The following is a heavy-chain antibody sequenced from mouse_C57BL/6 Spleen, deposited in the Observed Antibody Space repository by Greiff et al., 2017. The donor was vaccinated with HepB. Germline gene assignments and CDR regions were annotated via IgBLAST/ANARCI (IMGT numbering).Heavy chain of an antibody. Sequence: EVQVVESGGGLVKPGGSLKLSCAASGFTFSDYGMHWVRQAPEKGPEWVAYISSGSSTIYYADTVKGRFTISRDNAKNTLFLQMTSLRSEDTAMYYCARTGLTGTGFAYWGQGTLVTVSA. J-gene: IGHJ3*01. CDR1: GFTFSDYG. CDR3: ARTGLTGTGFAY. V-gene: IGHV5-17*01. D-gene: IGHD4-1*01. CDR2: ISSGSSTI.